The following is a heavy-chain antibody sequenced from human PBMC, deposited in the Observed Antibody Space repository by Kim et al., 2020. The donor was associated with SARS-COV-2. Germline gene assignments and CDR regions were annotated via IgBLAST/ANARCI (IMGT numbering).Heavy chain of an antibody. V-gene: IGHV3-23*01. Sequence: VKGPVTISRDNSKNTLYLQMNSLRAEDTAVYYCAKDRGGYCSSTSCYADYWGQGTLVTVSS. CDR3: AKDRGGYCSSTSCYADY. D-gene: IGHD2-2*01. J-gene: IGHJ4*02.